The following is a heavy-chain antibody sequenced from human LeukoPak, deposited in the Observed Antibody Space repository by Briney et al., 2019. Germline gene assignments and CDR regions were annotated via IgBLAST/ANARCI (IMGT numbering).Heavy chain of an antibody. J-gene: IGHJ4*02. CDR3: ARHDVSAADY. CDR1: GYSISSGYY. V-gene: IGHV4-38-2*01. Sequence: PSETLSLXCAVSGYSISSGYYWGWIRQPPGMGLEWIGSIYHSGSTYYNPSLKSRVTISVDTSKNQFSLKLSSVTAADTAVYYCARHDVSAADYWGQGTLVTVSS. CDR2: IYHSGST. D-gene: IGHD3-16*01.